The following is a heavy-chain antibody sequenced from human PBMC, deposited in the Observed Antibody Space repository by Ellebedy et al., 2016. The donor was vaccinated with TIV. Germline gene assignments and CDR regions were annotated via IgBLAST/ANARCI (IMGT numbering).Heavy chain of an antibody. Sequence: GESLKISXAASGFTFSSYAMSWVRQAPGKGLEWVSAISGSGGSTYYADSVKGRFTISRDNSKNTLYLQMNSLRAEDTAVYYCAKDLRSTMVRVPSKDWGQGTLVTVSS. CDR3: AKDLRSTMVRVPSKD. V-gene: IGHV3-23*01. D-gene: IGHD3-10*01. J-gene: IGHJ4*02. CDR2: ISGSGGST. CDR1: GFTFSSYA.